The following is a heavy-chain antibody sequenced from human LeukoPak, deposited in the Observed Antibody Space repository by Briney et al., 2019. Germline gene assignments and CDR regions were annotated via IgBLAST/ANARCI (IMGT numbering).Heavy chain of an antibody. CDR3: ARQLHYYDSSGYSGLCFDY. V-gene: IGHV4-61*08. CDR2: IYTSGST. J-gene: IGHJ4*02. D-gene: IGHD3-22*01. CDR1: GGSISSGGYY. Sequence: SETLSLTCTVSGGSISSGGYYWSWIRQPPGKGLEWIGYIYTSGSTNYNPSLKSRVTISVDTSKNQFSLKLSSVTAADTAVYYCARQLHYYDSSGYSGLCFDYWGQGTLVTVSS.